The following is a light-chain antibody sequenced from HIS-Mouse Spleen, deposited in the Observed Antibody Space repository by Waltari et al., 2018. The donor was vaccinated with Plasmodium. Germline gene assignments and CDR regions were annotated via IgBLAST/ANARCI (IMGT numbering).Light chain of an antibody. CDR3: CSYAGSYTWV. CDR2: EVS. J-gene: IGLJ2*01. CDR1: SSDVGGYNY. V-gene: IGLV2-11*01. Sequence: QSALTQPRSVSGSPGQSVTISCTGTSSDVGGYNYVSWYQQHPGKAPKLMIYEVSKRPSGLPCRFAGSKSGNTASLTSSGLQAEDEAEYYCCSYAGSYTWVFGGGTKLTVL.